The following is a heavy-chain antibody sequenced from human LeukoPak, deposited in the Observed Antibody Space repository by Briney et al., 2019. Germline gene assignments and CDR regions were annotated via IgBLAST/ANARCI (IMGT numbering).Heavy chain of an antibody. D-gene: IGHD1-14*01. CDR1: GGSISSSIYY. CDR2: IYYTGTT. CDR3: ARDNNSPLDC. Sequence: SETLSLTCTVSGGSISSSIYYWAWIRQPPGKGLEWVGSIYYTGTTYYNPSLKSRLTMSVDTSTNQFSLKLSSVTAADTAVYYCARDNNSPLDCWGQGTLVTVSS. J-gene: IGHJ4*02. V-gene: IGHV4-39*07.